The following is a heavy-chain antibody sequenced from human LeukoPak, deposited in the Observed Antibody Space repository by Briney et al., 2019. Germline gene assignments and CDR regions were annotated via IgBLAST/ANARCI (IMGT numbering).Heavy chain of an antibody. J-gene: IGHJ3*02. CDR1: GGSISSSNW. Sequence: SETLSLTCAVSGGSISSSNWWSWVRQPPGKGMAWIGEIYHSGSTNYNPSLKSRVTISVDKSKNQFSLKLSSVTAADTAVYYCARGLLWFGESYDAFDIWGQGTMVTVSS. D-gene: IGHD3-10*01. V-gene: IGHV4-4*02. CDR3: ARGLLWFGESYDAFDI. CDR2: IYHSGST.